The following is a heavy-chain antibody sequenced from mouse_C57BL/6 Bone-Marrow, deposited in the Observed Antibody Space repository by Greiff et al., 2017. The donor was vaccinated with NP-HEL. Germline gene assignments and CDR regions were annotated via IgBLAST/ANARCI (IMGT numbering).Heavy chain of an antibody. V-gene: IGHV5-12*01. CDR1: GFTFSDYY. J-gene: IGHJ4*01. CDR2: ISNGGGST. Sequence: EVQGVESGGGLVQPGGSLKLSCAASGFTFSDYYMYWVRQTPEKRLEWVAYISNGGGSTYYPDTVKGRFTISRDNAKNTLYLQMSRLKSEDTAMYYCARPYYGNGYYAMDYWGQGTSVTVSS. D-gene: IGHD2-1*01. CDR3: ARPYYGNGYYAMDY.